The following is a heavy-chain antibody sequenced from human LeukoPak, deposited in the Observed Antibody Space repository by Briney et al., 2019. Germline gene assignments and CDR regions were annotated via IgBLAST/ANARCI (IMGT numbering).Heavy chain of an antibody. D-gene: IGHD3-22*01. J-gene: IGHJ4*02. Sequence: ASVKVSCKASGYSFTSYDINWVRQATGQGLEWMGWMNPNSGNTGYAQKFQDRVTITRNTSISTAYMELSSLRSEDTAVYYCARGTAYDSSGYPTGESDYWGQGTLVTVSS. CDR2: MNPNSGNT. V-gene: IGHV1-8*03. CDR3: ARGTAYDSSGYPTGESDY. CDR1: GYSFTSYD.